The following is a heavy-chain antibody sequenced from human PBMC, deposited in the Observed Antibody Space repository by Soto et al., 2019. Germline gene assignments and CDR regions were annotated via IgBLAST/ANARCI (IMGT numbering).Heavy chain of an antibody. J-gene: IGHJ2*01. D-gene: IGHD3-16*01. Sequence: EVQLVESGGGLVQPGGSLRLSYAASGFTFSNYEMNWVRQAPGKGLEWVSYISSSGTTIYYADSVKGRFTISRDNAKNSLYLQMNSLRAEDTAVYYCARGEGAPYWYFGLWGRGTLVTVSS. V-gene: IGHV3-48*03. CDR3: ARGEGAPYWYFGL. CDR2: ISSSGTTI. CDR1: GFTFSNYE.